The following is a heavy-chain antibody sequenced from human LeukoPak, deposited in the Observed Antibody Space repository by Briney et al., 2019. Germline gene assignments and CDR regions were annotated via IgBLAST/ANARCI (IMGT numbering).Heavy chain of an antibody. V-gene: IGHV4-34*01. Sequence: SETLSLTCAVHGGSFSGYYWSWIRQPPGKGLEWIGEINHSGTTNYNPSLKSRVTISVDTSKNQFSLKLSSVTAADTAVYYCATYSSSLDAFDIWGQGTMVTVSS. D-gene: IGHD6-13*01. CDR1: GGSFSGYY. CDR3: ATYSSSLDAFDI. J-gene: IGHJ3*02. CDR2: INHSGTT.